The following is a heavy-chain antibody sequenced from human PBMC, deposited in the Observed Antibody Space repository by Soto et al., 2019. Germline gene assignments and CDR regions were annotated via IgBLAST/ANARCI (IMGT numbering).Heavy chain of an antibody. CDR2: INPNSGGT. CDR1: GYTFTGYY. J-gene: IGHJ4*02. V-gene: IGHV1-2*04. CDR3: AKPSQDVRGAHGY. Sequence: ASVKVSCKASGYTFTGYYMHWVRQAPGQGLEWMGWINPNSGGTNYAQKFQGWVTMTRDTSISTAYMELSRLRSDDTAVYYCAKPSQDVRGAHGYWGQGTLVTVSS. D-gene: IGHD3-10*01.